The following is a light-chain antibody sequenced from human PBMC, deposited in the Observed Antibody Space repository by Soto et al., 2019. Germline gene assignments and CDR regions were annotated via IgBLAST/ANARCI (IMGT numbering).Light chain of an antibody. V-gene: IGLV2-14*01. Sequence: QSALTQPASVSGSPGQSITISCTGTSSDVGGYNYVSWYQQHPGKAPKLMIYEVSNRPSGVSNRFSGSKSGNTASLTISGLQAEDEADYYCSSYTSSSTLGVVFGGGTKLT. CDR3: SSYTSSSTLGVV. CDR2: EVS. J-gene: IGLJ2*01. CDR1: SSDVGGYNY.